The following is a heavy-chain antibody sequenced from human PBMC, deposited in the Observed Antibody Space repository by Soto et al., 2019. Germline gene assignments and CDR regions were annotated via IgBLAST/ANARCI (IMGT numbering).Heavy chain of an antibody. J-gene: IGHJ5*02. D-gene: IGHD2-8*01. CDR1: GGSFSDYSWN. Sequence: PSETLSLTCAVYGGSFSDYSWNWNWIRQPPGKGLEWIGEINHSGSTSHNPSLKSRVTLSLDTSKNQVSLKLSSVTAADTAVYYCARDRSTYGGGGTGEVKENWFDPWGQGALVTVSS. CDR3: ARDRSTYGGGGTGEVKENWFDP. V-gene: IGHV4-34*01. CDR2: INHSGST.